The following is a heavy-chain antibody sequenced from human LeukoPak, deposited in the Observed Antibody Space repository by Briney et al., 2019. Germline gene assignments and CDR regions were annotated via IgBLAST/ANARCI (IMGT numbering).Heavy chain of an antibody. Sequence: GGSLRLSCAAPGFVFRNYFMSWVRQAPGKGLEWVASIKNDGSERYYVDSVRGRYTISRDNTKNSLFLQMSSLRAEDTAVYYCATDRGWRTSGYYLYYFEYWGQGTLVTFSS. CDR1: GFVFRNYF. CDR2: IKNDGSER. CDR3: ATDRGWRTSGYYLYYFEY. J-gene: IGHJ4*02. D-gene: IGHD3-3*01. V-gene: IGHV3-7*01.